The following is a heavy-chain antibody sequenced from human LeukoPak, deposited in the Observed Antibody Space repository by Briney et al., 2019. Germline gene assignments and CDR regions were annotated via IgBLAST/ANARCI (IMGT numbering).Heavy chain of an antibody. V-gene: IGHV3-20*04. Sequence: GGSLRLSCAASGFTFDDYGMSWVRQAPRKGLEWVSGINWNGGSTGYADSVKGRFTISRDNAKNSLYLQMNSLRAEDTALYYCATFKYYYGSGSYAYFDYGGREPWSPSPQ. CDR2: INWNGGST. J-gene: IGHJ4*02. CDR1: GFTFDDYG. D-gene: IGHD3-10*01. CDR3: ATFKYYYGSGSYAYFDY.